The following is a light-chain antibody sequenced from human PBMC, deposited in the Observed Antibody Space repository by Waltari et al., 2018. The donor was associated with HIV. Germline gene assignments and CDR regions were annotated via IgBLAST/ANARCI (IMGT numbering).Light chain of an antibody. CDR3: ASWDDSLKGVI. CDR1: NSNIGSHP. Sequence: QSVLTQPPSASGTPGQRVTISCSGSNSNIGSHPVSWYQQLSETAPKLLIKSTNQRPSGVPDRFAASKSGTSASLAISGLQSDDESEYYCASWDDSLKGVIFGGGTTLTVV. V-gene: IGLV1-44*01. J-gene: IGLJ2*01. CDR2: STN.